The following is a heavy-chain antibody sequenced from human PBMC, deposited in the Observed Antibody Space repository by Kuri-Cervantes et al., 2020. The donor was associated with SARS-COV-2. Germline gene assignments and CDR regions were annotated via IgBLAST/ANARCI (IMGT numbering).Heavy chain of an antibody. D-gene: IGHD3-22*01. CDR2: ISAYNGNT. Sequence: ASVKVSCKASGYTFTSYGISWVRQAPGQGLEWMGWISAYNGNTNYAQKLQGRVTMTTDTSTSTAYMELRSLRSEDTAVYYCAREPLYYDNGRGINKYYYYYMDVWGKGTTVTVSS. J-gene: IGHJ6*03. V-gene: IGHV1-18*01. CDR3: AREPLYYDNGRGINKYYYYYMDV. CDR1: GYTFTSYG.